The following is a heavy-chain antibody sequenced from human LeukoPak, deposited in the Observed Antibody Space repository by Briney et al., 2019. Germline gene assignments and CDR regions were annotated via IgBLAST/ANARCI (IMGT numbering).Heavy chain of an antibody. J-gene: IGHJ4*02. V-gene: IGHV3-23*01. Sequence: PGGSLRLSCAASGFTFSNFAMSWVRQAPGKGLEWVSAISGSGGSTYYADSVKGRFTISRDNSKNSLYLQMNSLRAEDTAVYYCAYTAMVPSRDYWGQGTLVTVSS. CDR2: ISGSGGST. CDR1: GFTFSNFA. D-gene: IGHD5-18*01. CDR3: AYTAMVPSRDY.